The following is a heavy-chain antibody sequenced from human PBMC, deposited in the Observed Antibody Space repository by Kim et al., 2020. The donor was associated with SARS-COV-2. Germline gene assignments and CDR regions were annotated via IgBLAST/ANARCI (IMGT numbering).Heavy chain of an antibody. V-gene: IGHV4-39*01. Sequence: YNPSLKSRVTISVDTSKNQFSLKLSSVTAADTAVYYCARHGPEVPAAIYHWGQGTLVTVSS. J-gene: IGHJ5*02. CDR3: ARHGPEVPAAIYH. D-gene: IGHD2-2*01.